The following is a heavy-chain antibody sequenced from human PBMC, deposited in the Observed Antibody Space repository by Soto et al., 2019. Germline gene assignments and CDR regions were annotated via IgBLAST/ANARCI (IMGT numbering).Heavy chain of an antibody. CDR1: GGTFSSYA. D-gene: IGHD6-19*01. CDR2: IIPIFGTA. V-gene: IGHV1-69*12. Sequence: QVQLVQSGAEVKKPGSSVKVSCKASGGTFSSYAISWVRQAPGQGLEWMGGIIPIFGTANYAQKFQGRVTITADESTTTAYMGLSSLRSEDTAVYYCASRPEDGCGWYYYGMDVWGQGTTVTVSS. J-gene: IGHJ6*02. CDR3: ASRPEDGCGWYYYGMDV.